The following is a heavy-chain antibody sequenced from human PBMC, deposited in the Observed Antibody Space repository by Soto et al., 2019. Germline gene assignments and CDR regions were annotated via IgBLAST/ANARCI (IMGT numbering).Heavy chain of an antibody. CDR3: ARRQFGELFNWFDP. CDR1: GGSISSYY. D-gene: IGHD3-10*01. CDR2: IYYSGST. V-gene: IGHV4-59*08. Sequence: SETLSLTCTVSGGSISSYYWSWIRQPPGKGLEWIGYIYYSGSTNYNPSLKSRVTISVDTSKNQFSLKLSSVTAADTAVYYCARRQFGELFNWFDPWGQGTLVTVS. J-gene: IGHJ5*02.